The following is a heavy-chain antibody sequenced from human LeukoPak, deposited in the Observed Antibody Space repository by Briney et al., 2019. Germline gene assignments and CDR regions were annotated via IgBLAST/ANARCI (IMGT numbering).Heavy chain of an antibody. V-gene: IGHV3-23*01. J-gene: IGHJ3*01. Sequence: GGSLRLSCAASGFTFDDYGMSWVRHAPGKGLESVSTIDISGDRRNYADSVKGQFTISRDNSRNTLYLQVNSLRVEDTAIYYCTKDVSNFIGASDAWGQGTMVTVSS. CDR2: IDISGDRR. D-gene: IGHD2-8*01. CDR3: TKDVSNFIGASDA. CDR1: GFTFDDYG.